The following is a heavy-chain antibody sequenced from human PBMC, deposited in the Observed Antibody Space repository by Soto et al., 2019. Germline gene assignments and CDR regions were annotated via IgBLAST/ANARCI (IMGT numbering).Heavy chain of an antibody. CDR1: GYTFTSYD. V-gene: IGHV1-8*01. J-gene: IGHJ4*02. CDR2: MNPNSGNT. CDR3: ARTLVVGATTDY. D-gene: IGHD1-26*01. Sequence: RASVKVSCKASGYTFTSYDINWVRQATGQGLEWMGWMNPNSGNTGYAQKFQGRVTMTRNTSISTAYMELSSLRSEDTAVYYCARTLVVGATTDYWGQGTLVTVSS.